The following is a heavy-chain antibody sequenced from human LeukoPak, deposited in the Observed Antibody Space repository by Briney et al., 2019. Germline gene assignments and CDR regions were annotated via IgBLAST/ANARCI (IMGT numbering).Heavy chain of an antibody. CDR1: GGSISGYF. D-gene: IGHD1-7*01. CDR2: IHSSGST. V-gene: IGHV4-4*07. J-gene: IGHJ5*02. Sequence: SETLSLTCSVSGGSISGYFWSWIRQPAGMGLEWIGRIHSSGSTNYNPSLKSRVTVSVDTSKNQFSLNLNSVTAADTAVYYCARRRTGTKWFDPWGQGTLVTVSS. CDR3: ARRRTGTKWFDP.